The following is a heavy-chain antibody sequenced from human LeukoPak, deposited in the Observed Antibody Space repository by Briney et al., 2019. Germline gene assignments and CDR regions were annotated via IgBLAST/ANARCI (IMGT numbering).Heavy chain of an antibody. CDR1: GGTLNTYA. V-gene: IGHV1-69*13. CDR2: IIPVFGQE. J-gene: IGHJ4*02. Sequence: GASVKVSCKASGGTLNTYAINWVRQAPGQGLEWMGWIIPVFGQEKYAQKFQGRVTITADEFTSTAYMELSSLRSEDTAVYYCAGDPYYSGSGSHQFDYWGQGTLVTVSS. D-gene: IGHD3-10*01. CDR3: AGDPYYSGSGSHQFDY.